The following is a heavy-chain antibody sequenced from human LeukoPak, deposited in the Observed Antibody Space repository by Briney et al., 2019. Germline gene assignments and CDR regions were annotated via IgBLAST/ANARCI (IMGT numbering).Heavy chain of an antibody. CDR1: GGSISSYY. Sequence: SETLSLTCTVSGGSISSYYWSWIRQPPGKGLEWIGYIYYSGSTNYNPSLKSRVTISVDTSKNQFSLKLSSVTAADTAVYYCARDDLANDAFDIWGQGTMVTVSS. CDR2: IYYSGST. J-gene: IGHJ3*02. V-gene: IGHV4-59*01. CDR3: ARDDLANDAFDI. D-gene: IGHD5-12*01.